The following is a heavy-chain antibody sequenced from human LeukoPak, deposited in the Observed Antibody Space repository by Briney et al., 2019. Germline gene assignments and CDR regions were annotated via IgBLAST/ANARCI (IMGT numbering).Heavy chain of an antibody. CDR2: IYPGDSDT. V-gene: IGHV5-51*01. D-gene: IGHD3-10*01. CDR1: GYRVMDYW. Sequence: GESLKIFCKASGYRVMDYWIGWVRQTPGKGLEWMGIIYPGDSDTRYSPSFQGQVTISADKSISTAYLQWSSLKASDTAMYYCARVMVRGDNYFDYWGQGTLVTVSS. CDR3: ARVMVRGDNYFDY. J-gene: IGHJ4*02.